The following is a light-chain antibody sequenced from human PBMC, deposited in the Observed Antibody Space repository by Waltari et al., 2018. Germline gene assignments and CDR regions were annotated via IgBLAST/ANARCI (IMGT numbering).Light chain of an antibody. CDR3: QQYGSSPRIT. CDR2: GAS. CDR1: QSVSSSY. J-gene: IGKJ5*01. V-gene: IGKV3-20*01. Sequence: EIVLTQSPGTLSLSPGERATLPCRASQSVSSSYLAWYQQKPGQAPRLLTYGASSRATGIPDRFSGSGSGTDFTLTISRLEPEDFAVYYCQQYGSSPRITFGQGTRLEIK.